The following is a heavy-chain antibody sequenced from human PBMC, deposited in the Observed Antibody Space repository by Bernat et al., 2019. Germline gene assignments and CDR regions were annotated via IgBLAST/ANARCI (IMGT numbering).Heavy chain of an antibody. CDR3: AGDLEKSNWSGYSRYGMDV. D-gene: IGHD3-3*01. J-gene: IGHJ6*02. V-gene: IGHV3-64*01. CDR1: GFTFSSYA. Sequence: EVQLVESGGGLVQPGGSLRLSCAASGFTFSSYAMNWVRQAPGKGLDYVSAISSNGGSTYYANSVKGRFTISRDNSKNTLYLQMGSLRAEDMAVYYWAGDLEKSNWSGYSRYGMDVWGQGTTVTVSS. CDR2: ISSNGGST.